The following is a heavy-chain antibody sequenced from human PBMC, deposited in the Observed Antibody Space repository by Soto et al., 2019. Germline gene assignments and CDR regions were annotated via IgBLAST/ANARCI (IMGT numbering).Heavy chain of an antibody. D-gene: IGHD3-22*01. CDR3: ARDLGYYDSSGYPFGAFDI. CDR2: IYYSGST. J-gene: IGHJ3*02. V-gene: IGHV4-31*03. Sequence: SETLSLTCTVSGGSISSGGYYWSWIRQHPGKGLEWIGYIYYSGSTYYNPSLKSRVTISVDTSKNQFSLKLSSVTAADTAAYYCARDLGYYDSSGYPFGAFDIWGQGTMVTVSS. CDR1: GGSISSGGYY.